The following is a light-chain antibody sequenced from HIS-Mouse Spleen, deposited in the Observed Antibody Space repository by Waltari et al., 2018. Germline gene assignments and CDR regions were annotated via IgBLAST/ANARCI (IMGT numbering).Light chain of an antibody. J-gene: IGLJ2*01. CDR1: KLGDKY. Sequence: YELTQPPSVSVSPGQTASITCSGYKLGDKYACWYQQKPGQSPVLVIYQDSKRPSGIPERFSGSNSGNTATLTISGTQAMDEADYYCQAWDSSYSVFGGGTKLTVL. CDR2: QDS. V-gene: IGLV3-1*01. CDR3: QAWDSSYSV.